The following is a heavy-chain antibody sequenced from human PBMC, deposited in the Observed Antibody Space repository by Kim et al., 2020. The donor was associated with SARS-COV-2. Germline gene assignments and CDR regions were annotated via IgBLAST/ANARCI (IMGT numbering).Heavy chain of an antibody. Sequence: ASVKVSCKASGYTFTGYYMHWVRQAPGQGLEWMGWINPNSGGTNYAQKFQGRVTMTRDTSISTAYMELSRLRSDDTAVYYCARDEGMVRGVIGYWFDPWGQGTLVTVSS. V-gene: IGHV1-2*02. J-gene: IGHJ5*02. CDR2: INPNSGGT. CDR3: ARDEGMVRGVIGYWFDP. D-gene: IGHD3-10*01. CDR1: GYTFTGYY.